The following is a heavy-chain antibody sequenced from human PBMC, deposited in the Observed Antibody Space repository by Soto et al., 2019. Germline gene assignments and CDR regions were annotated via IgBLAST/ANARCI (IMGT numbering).Heavy chain of an antibody. CDR1: AYTFNNYD. Sequence: QAQLVQSGAEVKKPGASVKVSCKASAYTFNNYDFNWVRQAPGQGLEWMGWMNPHSGQTGYAQKFQGRLSMTRNSSISTAYMELSSLTSDDTAVYYCAGIQLGSTRNGMDVWGQGSTVTVSS. D-gene: IGHD2-15*01. V-gene: IGHV1-8*01. CDR2: MNPHSGQT. J-gene: IGHJ6*02. CDR3: AGIQLGSTRNGMDV.